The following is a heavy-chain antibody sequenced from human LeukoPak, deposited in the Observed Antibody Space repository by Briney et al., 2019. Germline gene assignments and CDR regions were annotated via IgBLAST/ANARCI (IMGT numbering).Heavy chain of an antibody. J-gene: IGHJ4*02. CDR2: INHSGST. CDR1: GGSISSSSYY. V-gene: IGHV4-39*07. D-gene: IGHD5-18*01. Sequence: PSETLSLTCTVSGGSISSSSYYWSWIRQPPGKGLEWIGEINHSGSTNYNPSLKSRVTISVDTSKNQFSLKLSSVTAADTAVYYCARGRRGYSYGTIFDYWGQGTLVTVSS. CDR3: ARGRRGYSYGTIFDY.